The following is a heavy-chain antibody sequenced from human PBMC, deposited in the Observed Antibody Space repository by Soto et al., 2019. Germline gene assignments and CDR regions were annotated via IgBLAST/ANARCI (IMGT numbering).Heavy chain of an antibody. CDR2: FDPEDGET. CDR3: ATYVAATGYDTFDI. J-gene: IGHJ3*02. CDR1: GYTLTELS. Sequence: ASVKVSCKVSGYTLTELSMHWVRQAPGKGVEWMGGFDPEDGETIYAQKFQGRVTMTEDTSTDTAYMELSSLRSEDTAVYYCATYVAATGYDTFDISSQGTMDTVAS. V-gene: IGHV1-24*01. D-gene: IGHD1-26*01.